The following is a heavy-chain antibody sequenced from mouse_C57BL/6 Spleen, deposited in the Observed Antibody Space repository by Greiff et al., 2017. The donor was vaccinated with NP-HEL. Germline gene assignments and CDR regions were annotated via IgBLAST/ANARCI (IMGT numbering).Heavy chain of an antibody. V-gene: IGHV10-1*01. J-gene: IGHJ1*03. CDR1: GFSFNTYA. D-gene: IGHD2-3*01. CDR2: IRSKSNNYAT. Sequence: EVQLVESGGGLVQPKGSLKLSCAASGFSFNTYAMNWVRQAPGKGLEWVARIRSKSNNYATYYADSVKDRFTISRDDSESMLYLQMNNLKTEDTAMYYCVRQGHDVRYFDVWGTGTTVTVSS. CDR3: VRQGHDVRYFDV.